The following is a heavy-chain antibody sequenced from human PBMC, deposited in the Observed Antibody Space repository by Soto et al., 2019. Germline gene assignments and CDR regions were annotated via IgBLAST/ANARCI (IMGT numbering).Heavy chain of an antibody. CDR2: ISGSGGST. D-gene: IGHD3-10*01. CDR3: AKASSDYYGSGTYFPDY. Sequence: GGSLRLSCAASGFTFSSHAMSWVRQAPGKGLEWVSAISGSGGSTYYADSVKGRFTISRDNSKNTLYLQMNSLRAEDTAVYYCAKASSDYYGSGTYFPDYWGQGTLVTVSS. J-gene: IGHJ4*02. V-gene: IGHV3-23*01. CDR1: GFTFSSHA.